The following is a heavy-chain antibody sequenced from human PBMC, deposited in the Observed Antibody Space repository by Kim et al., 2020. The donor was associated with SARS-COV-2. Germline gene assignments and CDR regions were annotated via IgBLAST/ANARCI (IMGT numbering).Heavy chain of an antibody. D-gene: IGHD3-10*01. CDR1: GFTFSTYD. CDR2: IGTPGDT. V-gene: IGHV3-13*04. CDR3: ARGGYIYGSGSYDAFDM. Sequence: GGSLRLSCAASGFTFSTYDMHWVRQPTGEGLEWVSGIGTPGDTYYPGSVKGRFTISRENAKNSLYLQMSSLRVGDTAVYYCARGGYIYGSGSYDAFDMWGQGTMVTVSS. J-gene: IGHJ3*02.